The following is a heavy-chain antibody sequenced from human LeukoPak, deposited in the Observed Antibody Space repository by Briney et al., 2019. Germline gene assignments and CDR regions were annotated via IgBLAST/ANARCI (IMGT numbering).Heavy chain of an antibody. D-gene: IGHD7-27*01. J-gene: IGHJ4*02. CDR1: GFTFSNHG. V-gene: IGHV3-23*01. Sequence: GGSLRLFCAASGFTFSNHGMNWVRQAPGKGLEWLSGVSPPGGGTYYADSVKGRFTISRDDSKNTLSLQMNSLRVEDTAVYHCARDLAWGAFDYWGQGTLVTVSS. CDR2: VSPPGGGT. CDR3: ARDLAWGAFDY.